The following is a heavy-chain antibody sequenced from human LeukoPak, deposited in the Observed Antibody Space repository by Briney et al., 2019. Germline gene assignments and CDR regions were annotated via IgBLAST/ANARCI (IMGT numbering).Heavy chain of an antibody. D-gene: IGHD1-7*01. J-gene: IGHJ4*02. V-gene: IGHV3-23*01. CDR3: ARGGTYSYEQVGY. CDR2: FSGSGGST. Sequence: GGSLRLSCAASGFTFSSYAMSWVRQAPGKGLEWVSAFSGSGGSTSYADSVKGRFTISRDNAKNTLYLQMNSLRAEDTAVYYCARGGTYSYEQVGYWGQGTLVTVSS. CDR1: GFTFSSYA.